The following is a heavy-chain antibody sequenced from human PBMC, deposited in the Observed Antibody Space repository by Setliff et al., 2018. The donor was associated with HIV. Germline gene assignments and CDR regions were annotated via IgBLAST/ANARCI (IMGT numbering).Heavy chain of an antibody. J-gene: IGHJ6*03. CDR1: GGSISSGSHY. CDR3: ARDKGGTYDGMYYYYYMDV. D-gene: IGHD1-26*01. V-gene: IGHV4-61*02. Sequence: PSETLSLTCTVSGGSISSGSHYWNWVRQSAGKGLEWIGRIYSSGSTNYNPSLNSRVSISVDTSKNQSSLKLNSVTAADTAVYFCARDKGGTYDGMYYYYYMDVWGKGTTVTVSS. CDR2: IYSSGST.